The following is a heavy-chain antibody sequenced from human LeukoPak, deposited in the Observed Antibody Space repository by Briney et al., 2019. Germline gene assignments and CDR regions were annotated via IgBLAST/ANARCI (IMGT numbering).Heavy chain of an antibody. CDR2: IYYSGST. V-gene: IGHV4-59*01. D-gene: IGHD5-18*01. CDR1: GGSISSYY. CDR3: ASGRGLYSFYAFDI. Sequence: SETLSLTCTVSGGSISSYYWSWIRQPPGKGLEWIGYIYYSGSTDYNPSLRSRVTISVDTSKSQFSLKLSSVTAADTAVYYCASGRGLYSFYAFDIWGQGTMVTVSS. J-gene: IGHJ3*02.